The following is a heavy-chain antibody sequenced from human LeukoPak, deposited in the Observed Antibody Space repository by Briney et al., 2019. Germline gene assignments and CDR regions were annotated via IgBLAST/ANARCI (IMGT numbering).Heavy chain of an antibody. Sequence: GASVKVSCKASGGTFSSYAISWVRQAPGQGLEWMGGIIPIFGTANYAQKFQGRVTITADESTSTAYMELSSLRSEDTAMYYCARDIGIVGADMDDAFDIWGQGTMVTVSS. CDR1: GGTFSSYA. CDR2: IIPIFGTA. D-gene: IGHD1-26*01. V-gene: IGHV1-69*13. J-gene: IGHJ3*02. CDR3: ARDIGIVGADMDDAFDI.